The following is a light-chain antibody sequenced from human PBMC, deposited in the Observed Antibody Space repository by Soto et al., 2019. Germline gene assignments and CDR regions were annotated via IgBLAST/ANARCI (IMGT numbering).Light chain of an antibody. CDR1: QSVSSSY. V-gene: IGKV3-20*01. CDR2: GES. J-gene: IGKJ1*01. CDR3: QQYGSSPRT. Sequence: EIVLTQSPGTLSLSPGERATLSCRASQSVSSSYLAWYQQKPGQAPRLLIYGESSRATGIPDRFSGSGSGTNFTITISRLELEDFAVYYCQQYGSSPRTFGQGTKVEIK.